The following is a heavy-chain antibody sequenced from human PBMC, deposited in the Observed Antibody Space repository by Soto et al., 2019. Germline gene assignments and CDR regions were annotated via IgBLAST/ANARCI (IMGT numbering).Heavy chain of an antibody. Sequence: SETLSLTCTVSCGSISSSSYYWGWIRQPPGKGLEWIGSIYYSGSTYYNPSLKSRVTISVDTSKNQFSLKLSSVTAADTAVYYCARHAGYSSGWYKYDYWGQGTLVTVS. CDR1: CGSISSSSYY. CDR3: ARHAGYSSGWYKYDY. CDR2: IYYSGST. V-gene: IGHV4-39*01. D-gene: IGHD6-19*01. J-gene: IGHJ4*02.